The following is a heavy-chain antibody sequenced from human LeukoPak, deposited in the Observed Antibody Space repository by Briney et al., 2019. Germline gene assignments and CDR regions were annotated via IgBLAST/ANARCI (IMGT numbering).Heavy chain of an antibody. CDR1: GYTFTSYG. V-gene: IGHV1-18*01. Sequence: ASVKVSCKASGYTFTSYGISWVRQAPGQGLEWMGWISAYNGNTNYAQKLQGRVTMTTDTSTSTAYMELSSLRSEDTAVYYCARDQLVWFGELSPYYGMDVWGQGTTVTVSS. CDR3: ARDQLVWFGELSPYYGMDV. J-gene: IGHJ6*02. D-gene: IGHD3-10*01. CDR2: ISAYNGNT.